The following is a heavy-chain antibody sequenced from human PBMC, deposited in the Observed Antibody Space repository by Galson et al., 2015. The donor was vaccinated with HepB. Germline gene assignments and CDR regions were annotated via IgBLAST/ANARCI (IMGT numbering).Heavy chain of an antibody. J-gene: IGHJ5*02. Sequence: SVKVSCKASGYTFTSYGISWVRQAPGQGLEWMGWISAYNGNTNYAQKLQGRVTMTTDTSTSTAYMELRSLRSDDTAVYYCARDGELELHPAWFDPWGQGTLVTVSS. V-gene: IGHV1-18*04. CDR1: GYTFTSYG. CDR3: ARDGELELHPAWFDP. CDR2: ISAYNGNT. D-gene: IGHD1-7*01.